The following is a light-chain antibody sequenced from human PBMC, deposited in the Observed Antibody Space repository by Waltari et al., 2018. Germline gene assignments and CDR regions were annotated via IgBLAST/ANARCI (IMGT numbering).Light chain of an antibody. Sequence: QSALTQPASVSGSPGQSIAISCTGTTSDIGAYNSVSWFQQHPGKVPKLIIYDVSNRPSGVSDRFSGSKSGNTATLTISGLQAEDEADYYCNSFTTTDTHVFGTGTKVTVL. J-gene: IGLJ1*01. CDR3: NSFTTTDTHV. CDR1: TSDIGAYNS. CDR2: DVS. V-gene: IGLV2-14*03.